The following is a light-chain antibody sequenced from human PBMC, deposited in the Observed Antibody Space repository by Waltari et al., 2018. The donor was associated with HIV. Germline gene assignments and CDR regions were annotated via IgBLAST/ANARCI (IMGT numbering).Light chain of an antibody. J-gene: IGKJ1*01. CDR3: QQYFTTPWT. Sequence: DIVMTQSPDSLAVSLGERATLDCKSSQSVLYSSNNKNYLAWYQQRPGQSPRMIIYWSSTREAGVPDRFSGSGSGTDFNLTISSLQAEDVAVYYCQQYFTTPWTFGQGTKVEIK. V-gene: IGKV4-1*01. CDR1: QSVLYSSNNKNY. CDR2: WSS.